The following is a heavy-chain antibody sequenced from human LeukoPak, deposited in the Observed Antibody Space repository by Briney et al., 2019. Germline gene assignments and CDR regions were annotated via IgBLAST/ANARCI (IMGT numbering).Heavy chain of an antibody. V-gene: IGHV3-21*01. CDR1: GFTFSTYN. CDR2: ISSSSAYI. Sequence: GGSLRLSCAASGFTFSTYNMNWVRQAPGKGLEWVSSISSSSAYIYYADSVKGRFTISRDDAKDSLYLQMNSLRAEDTAVYYCARGYGSGSYIPGYWGQGTLVTVSS. D-gene: IGHD3-10*01. CDR3: ARGYGSGSYIPGY. J-gene: IGHJ4*02.